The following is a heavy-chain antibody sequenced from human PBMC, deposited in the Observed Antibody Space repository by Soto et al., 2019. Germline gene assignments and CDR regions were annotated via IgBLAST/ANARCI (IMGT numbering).Heavy chain of an antibody. Sequence: ASSGFTFGSYAMSWVRQAPGKGLEWVSAISGSGGSTYYADSVKGRFTISRDNSKNTLYLQMNSLRAEDTAVYYCAKATGDFWSGGDAFDIWGQGTLVTV. V-gene: IGHV3-23*01. CDR2: ISGSGGST. CDR3: AKATGDFWSGGDAFDI. J-gene: IGHJ3*02. CDR1: GFTFGSYA. D-gene: IGHD3-3*01.